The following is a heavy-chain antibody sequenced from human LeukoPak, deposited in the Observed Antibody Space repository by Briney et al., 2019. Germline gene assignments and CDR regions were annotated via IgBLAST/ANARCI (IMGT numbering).Heavy chain of an antibody. V-gene: IGHV3-23*01. Sequence: EPGGSLRLSCVASGLIFRNFGMSWIRQAPGKGLESHSHMSDVVAHTWHADCGKGRFIIARDQSNNRVCLQMNSLRHEDMALYYRAKDNYGGVYASWGQGTLVSVSS. CDR1: GLIFRNFG. CDR2: MSDVVAHT. J-gene: IGHJ4*02. CDR3: AKDNYGGVYAS. D-gene: IGHD3-16*01.